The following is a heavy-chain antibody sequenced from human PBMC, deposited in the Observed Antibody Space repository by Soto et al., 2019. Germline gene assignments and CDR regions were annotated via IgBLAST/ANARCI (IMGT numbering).Heavy chain of an antibody. J-gene: IGHJ4*02. Sequence: SETLSLTCTVSGFSISSGGYYWSWIRQHPGKGLEWIGYIYYSGSTYYNPSLKSRVTISVDTSKNQFSLKLSSVTAADTAVYYCAREWNTGPFDYWGQGTLVTVSS. CDR3: AREWNTGPFDY. CDR2: IYYSGST. V-gene: IGHV4-31*03. CDR1: GFSISSGGYY. D-gene: IGHD2-8*02.